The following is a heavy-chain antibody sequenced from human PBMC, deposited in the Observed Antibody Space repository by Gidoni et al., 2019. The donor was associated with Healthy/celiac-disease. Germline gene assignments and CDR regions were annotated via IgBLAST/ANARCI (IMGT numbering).Heavy chain of an antibody. J-gene: IGHJ6*02. CDR2: IWYDGSNK. V-gene: IGHV3-33*01. D-gene: IGHD2-2*01. Sequence: QVQLVESGGGVVQPGRSLRLSCAASGFTFSSYGMHGVRQAPGKGLEWVAVIWYDGSNKYYADSVKGRFTISRDNSKNTLYLQMNSLRAEDTAVYYCAREDIVVVPAATTMRLMAQSYGYGMDVWGQGTTVTVSS. CDR3: AREDIVVVPAATTMRLMAQSYGYGMDV. CDR1: GFTFSSYG.